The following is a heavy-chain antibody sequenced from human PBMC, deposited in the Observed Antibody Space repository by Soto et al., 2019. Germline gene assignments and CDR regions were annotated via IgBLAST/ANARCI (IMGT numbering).Heavy chain of an antibody. V-gene: IGHV4-59*08. CDR1: GGSIDGYN. D-gene: IGHD5-12*01. Sequence: QVQLQESGPGLVKPSETLSLTCTVSGGSIDGYNCAWIRQTPGKALEWVGYVYDNGDSGYNPSHKSRVTLSMDTSKSQFSLQLRSVTAADTAVYYCVRQGSGRLHGLVDVWGRGTTVTVSS. J-gene: IGHJ6*01. CDR2: VYDNGDS. CDR3: VRQGSGRLHGLVDV.